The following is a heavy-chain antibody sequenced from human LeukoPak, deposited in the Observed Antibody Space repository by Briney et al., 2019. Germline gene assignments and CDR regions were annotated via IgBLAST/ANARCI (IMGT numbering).Heavy chain of an antibody. CDR2: ISGSGGST. CDR3: AKDRSGGIAAAAY. Sequence: GGSLRLSCAASGFTFSSYAMGWVRQAPGKGLEWVSAISGSGGSTYYADSVKGRFTISRDNSKNTLYLQMNSLRAEDTAVYYCAKDRSGGIAAAAYWGQGTLVTVSS. D-gene: IGHD6-13*01. J-gene: IGHJ4*02. CDR1: GFTFSSYA. V-gene: IGHV3-23*01.